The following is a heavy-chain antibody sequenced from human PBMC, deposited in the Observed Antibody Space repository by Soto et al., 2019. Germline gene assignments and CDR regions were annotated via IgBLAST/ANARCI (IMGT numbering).Heavy chain of an antibody. Sequence: SETLSLTCTVSGGSIISYYCIFIRQPPCKGLEWIVYIYYSGSTNYNPSLKSRVTISVDTSKNQFSLKLSSVTAADTAVYYCARGGYGFLFDYWGQGTLVTVSS. V-gene: IGHV4-59*01. CDR3: ARGGYGFLFDY. D-gene: IGHD5-18*01. CDR1: GGSIISYY. J-gene: IGHJ4*02. CDR2: IYYSGST.